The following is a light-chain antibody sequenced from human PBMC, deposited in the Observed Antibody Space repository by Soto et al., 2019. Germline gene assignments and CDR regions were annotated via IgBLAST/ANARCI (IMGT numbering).Light chain of an antibody. J-gene: IGKJ4*01. CDR2: GAS. CDR3: QQYGSSPLT. Sequence: IVLTQSSGTLSLSRGERATLSCRAIQSVSSSYLAWYQQKPGQAPRLLIYGASSRATGIPDRFSGSGSGTDFTLTISRMEPEDFAVYYCQQYGSSPLTFGGGTKLDIK. V-gene: IGKV3-20*01. CDR1: QSVSSSY.